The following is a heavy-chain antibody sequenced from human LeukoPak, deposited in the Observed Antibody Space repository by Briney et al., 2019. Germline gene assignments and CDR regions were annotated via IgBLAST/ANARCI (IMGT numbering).Heavy chain of an antibody. CDR3: AKRYYYDNSGLWDS. D-gene: IGHD3-22*01. J-gene: IGHJ4*02. Sequence: GRSLRLSCAASGFTFSSYAMSWVRQPPGKGMEWVSAISSSGGSTYYGDSVKGRFTISRDNSKNTLYLQMNSLRAEYTAVYYCAKRYYYDNSGLWDSWGQGTLVTVSS. CDR2: ISSSGGST. CDR1: GFTFSSYA. V-gene: IGHV3-23*01.